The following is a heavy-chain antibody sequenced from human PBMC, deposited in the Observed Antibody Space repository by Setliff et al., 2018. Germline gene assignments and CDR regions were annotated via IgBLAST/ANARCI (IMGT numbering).Heavy chain of an antibody. J-gene: IGHJ2*01. V-gene: IGHV4-39*01. CDR2: IHYSENT. CDR3: ARGQDSDYIWGSYRYTTGEDWYFDL. Sequence: SETLSLTCTVSGGSITSGRYYWGWIRQPPGQGLEWIASIHYSENTYYNPSLKTRVTISVDTSKNQFSLKLSFVTAADTAVYYCARGQDSDYIWGSYRYTTGEDWYFDLWGRGTLVTVSS. CDR1: GGSITSGRYY. D-gene: IGHD3-16*02.